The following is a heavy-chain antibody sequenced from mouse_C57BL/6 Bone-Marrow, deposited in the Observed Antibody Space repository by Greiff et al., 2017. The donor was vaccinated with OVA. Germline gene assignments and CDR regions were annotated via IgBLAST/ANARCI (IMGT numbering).Heavy chain of an antibody. Sequence: VQLQQPGAELVMPGASVKLSYWMHWVKQRPGQGLEWIGEIDPSDSYTNYNQKFKGKSTLTVDKSSSTAYMQLSSLTSEDSAVYYCARCYGSSYGGYWYFDVWGTGTTVTVSS. J-gene: IGHJ1*03. CDR1: W. D-gene: IGHD1-1*01. CDR2: IDPSDSYT. CDR3: ARCYGSSYGGYWYFDV. V-gene: IGHV1-69*01.